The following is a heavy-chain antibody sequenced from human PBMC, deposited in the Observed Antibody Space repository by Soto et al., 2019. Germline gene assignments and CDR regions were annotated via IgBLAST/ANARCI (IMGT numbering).Heavy chain of an antibody. Sequence: EVQLLESGGGLVQPGGSLRLSCAASGFTFSSYAMSWVRQAPGKGLEWVSAISGSGGSTYYADSVKGRFTISRDNSKNTLYLQMNSLRAEDTAVYYCAKEYCSGGSCYSSYYFGYWGQGTLVTVSS. CDR3: AKEYCSGGSCYSSYYFGY. CDR2: ISGSGGST. CDR1: GFTFSSYA. J-gene: IGHJ4*02. V-gene: IGHV3-23*01. D-gene: IGHD2-15*01.